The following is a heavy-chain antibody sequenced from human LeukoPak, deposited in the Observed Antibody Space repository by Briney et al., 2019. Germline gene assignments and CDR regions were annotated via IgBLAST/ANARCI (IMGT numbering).Heavy chain of an antibody. V-gene: IGHV4-4*07. CDR3: ARELWFGELLSTEN. D-gene: IGHD3-10*01. Sequence: SETLSLTCTVSGGSISSYYWSRIRQPAGKGLEWIGRIYTSGSTNYNPSLKSRVTMSVDTSKNQFSLKLSSVTAADTAVYYCARELWFGELLSTENWGQGTLVTVSS. CDR1: GGSISSYY. CDR2: IYTSGST. J-gene: IGHJ4*02.